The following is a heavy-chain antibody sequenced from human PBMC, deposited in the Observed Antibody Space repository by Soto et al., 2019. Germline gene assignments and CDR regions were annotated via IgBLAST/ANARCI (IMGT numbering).Heavy chain of an antibody. CDR2: ISYDGSNK. CDR3: AKAGGTYYYDSSGYFDY. Sequence: SGGSLRLSCAASGFTFSSYGMHWVRQAPGKGLEWVAVISYDGSNKYYADSVKGRFTISRDNSKNTLYLQMNSLRAEDTAVYYCAKAGGTYYYDSSGYFDYWGQGTLVTVSS. D-gene: IGHD3-22*01. V-gene: IGHV3-30*18. CDR1: GFTFSSYG. J-gene: IGHJ4*02.